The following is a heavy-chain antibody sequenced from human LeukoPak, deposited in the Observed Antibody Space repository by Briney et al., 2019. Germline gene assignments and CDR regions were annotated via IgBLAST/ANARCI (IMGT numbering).Heavy chain of an antibody. CDR1: GFTFSSYW. V-gene: IGHV3-74*01. CDR2: TNSDGSST. CDR3: ARSYGSGSYGYFQH. D-gene: IGHD3-10*01. Sequence: PGGSLRLSCAASGFTFSSYWMHWVRQAPGKGLVWVSRTNSDGSSTSYADSVKGRFTISRDNAKNTLYLQMNSLRAEDTAVYYCARSYGSGSYGYFQHWGQGTLVTVSS. J-gene: IGHJ1*01.